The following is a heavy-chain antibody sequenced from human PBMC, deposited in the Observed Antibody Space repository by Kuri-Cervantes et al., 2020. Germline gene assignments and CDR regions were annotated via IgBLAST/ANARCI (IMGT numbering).Heavy chain of an antibody. CDR3: AKGGRYFDWLLTY. CDR1: GFTFSSYA. D-gene: IGHD3-9*01. J-gene: IGHJ4*02. Sequence: GGSLRLSCAASGFTFSSYALNWVRQAPGEGLEWVSAISGSGYTTYYADSVKGRFTISRDNSKNMRHLQMSSLRAEDTAVYHCAKGGRYFDWLLTYWGQGTLVTVSS. V-gene: IGHV3-23*01. CDR2: ISGSGYTT.